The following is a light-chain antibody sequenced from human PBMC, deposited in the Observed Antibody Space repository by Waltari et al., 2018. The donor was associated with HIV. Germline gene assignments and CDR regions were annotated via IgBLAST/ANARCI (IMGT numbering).Light chain of an antibody. CDR2: AVN. CDR3: SSFSDNNRIV. J-gene: IGLJ1*01. V-gene: IGLV2-8*01. CDR1: SSDVGGYNS. Sequence: QSALTQPPSASGSPGQSVAISCTGTSSDVGGYNSVSWHHKHPGKAPKLLIYAVNKRPSGVPDACAGSKSGNTASLTVSGLQVDDEADYYCSSFSDNNRIVFGTGTRVTVL.